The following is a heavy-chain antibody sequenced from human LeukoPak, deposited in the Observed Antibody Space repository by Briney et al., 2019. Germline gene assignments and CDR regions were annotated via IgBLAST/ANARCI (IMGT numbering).Heavy chain of an antibody. J-gene: IGHJ4*02. CDR2: ISGSGGST. V-gene: IGHV3-23*01. D-gene: IGHD3-10*01. Sequence: GGSLRLSCAASGFTFSSYAMSWVRQAPGKGLEWVSAISGSGGSTYYADSVKGRFTISRDNSKNTLYLQMNSLRAEDTAVYYCAKGGDITMVRGVIKGLTLGYFDYWGQGTLVTVSS. CDR1: GFTFSSYA. CDR3: AKGGDITMVRGVIKGLTLGYFDY.